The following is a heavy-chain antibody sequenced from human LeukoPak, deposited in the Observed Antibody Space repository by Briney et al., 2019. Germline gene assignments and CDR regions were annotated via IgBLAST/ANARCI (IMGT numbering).Heavy chain of an antibody. J-gene: IGHJ2*01. CDR2: IYTSGST. V-gene: IGHV4-4*07. CDR3: ARVKDFAYSFFDL. Sequence: KPSETLSLTCTVSGGSISSYYWSWIRQPAGKGLEWIGRIYTSGSTNYNPSLKSRVTISVDTSKNHFSLNLTSVTAADTAVYYCARVKDFAYSFFDLWGRGTLVTVSS. CDR1: GGSISSYY.